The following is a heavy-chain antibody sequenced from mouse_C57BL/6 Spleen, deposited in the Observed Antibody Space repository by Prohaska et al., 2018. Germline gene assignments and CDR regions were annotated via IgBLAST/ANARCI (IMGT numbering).Heavy chain of an antibody. CDR3: ARSLDY. V-gene: IGHV1-34*01. Sequence: NGINAEYMGKATLTVDKSSSTAYMELRSLTSEDSAVYYCARSLDYWGQGTTLTVSS. CDR2: N. J-gene: IGHJ2*01.